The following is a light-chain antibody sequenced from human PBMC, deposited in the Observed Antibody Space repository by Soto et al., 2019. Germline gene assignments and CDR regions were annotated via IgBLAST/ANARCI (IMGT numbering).Light chain of an antibody. Sequence: IQLAQSPSFLAASVGGGVPITCRASQGIANYFAWYQQKPGKAPKLLIYAASTLQSGVPSRFSGSRSGTDFTLTISSLQPEDVPTYYCLQDYNYPRTFGQGTKVDIK. V-gene: IGKV1-6*01. J-gene: IGKJ1*01. CDR1: QGIANY. CDR3: LQDYNYPRT. CDR2: AAS.